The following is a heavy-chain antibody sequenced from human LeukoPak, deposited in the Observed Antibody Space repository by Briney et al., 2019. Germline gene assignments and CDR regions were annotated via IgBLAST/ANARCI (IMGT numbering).Heavy chain of an antibody. CDR3: TRDRVRRRKNGDYYPN. V-gene: IGHV3-49*04. CDR2: IRSKAYGGTT. J-gene: IGHJ4*02. Sequence: PGGSLRLSCAASGFIVSGDFMSWVRQAPGKGLEWVGFIRSKAYGGTTEYAASVKGRFTISRDDSKSIAYLQMNSLKTEDTAVYYCTRDRVRRRKNGDYYPNWGQGTLVTVSS. D-gene: IGHD2-21*02. CDR1: GFIVSGDF.